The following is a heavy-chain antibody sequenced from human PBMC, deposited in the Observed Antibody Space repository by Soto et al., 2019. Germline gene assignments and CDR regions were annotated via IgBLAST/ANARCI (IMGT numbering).Heavy chain of an antibody. D-gene: IGHD3-10*01. CDR2: INHKGNT. V-gene: IGHV4-34*01. Sequence: PWESLSLTCDVYGVSSSGFYWNWIRQSPGKGLEWIGEINHKGNTNYNPSLKKRRTMSVEASTNHFSPNLMSVLAADTTVYYYSAGRYYYGPFNSWGQGTLVTVSS. J-gene: IGHJ4*02. CDR3: SAGRYYYGPFNS. CDR1: GVSSSGFY.